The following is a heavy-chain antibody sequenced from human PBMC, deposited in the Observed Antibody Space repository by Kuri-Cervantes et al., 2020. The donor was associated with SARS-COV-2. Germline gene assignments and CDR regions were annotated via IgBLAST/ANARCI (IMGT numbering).Heavy chain of an antibody. Sequence: GGSLRLSCTVSGGSISSSSYYWGWIRQPPGKGLEWVSAISGSGGSTYYADSVKGRFTISRDNSKNTLYLQMNSLRAEDTAVYYCAKDGSSGWEDFDYWGQGTLVTVSS. J-gene: IGHJ4*02. CDR1: GGSISSSSYY. CDR3: AKDGSSGWEDFDY. D-gene: IGHD6-19*01. V-gene: IGHV3-23*01. CDR2: ISGSGGST.